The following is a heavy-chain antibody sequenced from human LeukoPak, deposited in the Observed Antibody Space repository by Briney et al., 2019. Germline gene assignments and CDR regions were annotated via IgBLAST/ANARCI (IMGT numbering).Heavy chain of an antibody. CDR1: GFTFSSYS. D-gene: IGHD3-3*01. CDR3: ARDLSPFVGVVMRGPFDY. V-gene: IGHV3-21*01. Sequence: PGGSLRLSCAASGFTFSSYSMNWVRQAPGKGLEWVPSISSSSSYIYYADSVKGRFTISRDNAKNSLYLQMNSLRAEDTAVYYCARDLSPFVGVVMRGPFDYWGQGTLVTVSS. CDR2: ISSSSSYI. J-gene: IGHJ4*02.